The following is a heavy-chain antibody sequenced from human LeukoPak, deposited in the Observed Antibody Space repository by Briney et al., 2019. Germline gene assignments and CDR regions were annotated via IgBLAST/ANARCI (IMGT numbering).Heavy chain of an antibody. Sequence: ASVKVSCKASGYTFTSYDMNWVRQATGQGLEWMGWMNPSSGNTGYAQKFQGRVTMTRNTSIRTAYMELSSLRSEDTAVYYCARRPEWLHRAFDIWGQGTMVTVSS. CDR2: MNPSSGNT. D-gene: IGHD5-24*01. CDR1: GYTFTSYD. CDR3: ARRPEWLHRAFDI. J-gene: IGHJ3*02. V-gene: IGHV1-8*01.